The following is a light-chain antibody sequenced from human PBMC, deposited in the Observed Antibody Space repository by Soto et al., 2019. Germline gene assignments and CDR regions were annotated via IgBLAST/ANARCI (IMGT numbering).Light chain of an antibody. CDR1: QSVSSSY. V-gene: IGKV3-20*01. Sequence: ETVLTPSPGTLSFSPGERSTLSCMASQSVSSSYLAWYQQKPGQAPRLLIYAASSRATGIPDRFSGSGSGTDFTLTIRSLEPEDFAVYYCRQYGSSPPWKCGQGNTGDIK. CDR2: AAS. CDR3: RQYGSSPPWK. J-gene: IGKJ1*01.